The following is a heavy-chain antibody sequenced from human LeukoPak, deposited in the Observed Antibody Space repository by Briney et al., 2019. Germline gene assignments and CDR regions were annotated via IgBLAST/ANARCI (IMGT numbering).Heavy chain of an antibody. D-gene: IGHD3-22*01. J-gene: IGHJ4*02. V-gene: IGHV4-4*07. CDR2: VHFSGST. CDR3: TRDESSRDDSGGYHY. CDR1: GASVTSHH. Sequence: PSQTLSLTCALSGASVTSHHWAWIRQPAGKGLEWVGRVHFSGSTNYNPSLRSRVAISLDKSKNELSLTLKSVSAADTAVYYRTRDESSRDDSGGYHYWGRGGLVTVSS.